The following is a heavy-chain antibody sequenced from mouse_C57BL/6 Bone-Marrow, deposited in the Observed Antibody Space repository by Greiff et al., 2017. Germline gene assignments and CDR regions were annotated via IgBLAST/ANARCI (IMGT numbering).Heavy chain of an antibody. CDR2: ISSGSSTI. CDR1: GFTFSDYG. J-gene: IGHJ4*01. Sequence: DVMLVESGGGLVKPGGSLKLSCAASGFTFSDYGMHWVRQAPEKGLEWVAYISSGSSTIYYADTVKGRFTISRDNAKNTLFLQMTSLRSEDTAMYYCARSYYSNLYAMDYWGQGTSVTVSS. D-gene: IGHD2-5*01. V-gene: IGHV5-17*01. CDR3: ARSYYSNLYAMDY.